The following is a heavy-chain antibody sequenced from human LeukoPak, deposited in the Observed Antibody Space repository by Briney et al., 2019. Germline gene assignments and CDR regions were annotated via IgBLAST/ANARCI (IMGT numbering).Heavy chain of an antibody. CDR2: TRNKANSYTT. V-gene: IGHV3-72*01. Sequence: PGGSLRLSCAAPGFTFSDHYIDWVRQAPGKGLAWVGRTRNKANSYTTEYAASVKGRFTISRDDSKISLYLQMNSLKTEDTAVYYCARGPDYFDYWGQGTLVTVSS. J-gene: IGHJ4*02. CDR3: ARGPDYFDY. CDR1: GFTFSDHY.